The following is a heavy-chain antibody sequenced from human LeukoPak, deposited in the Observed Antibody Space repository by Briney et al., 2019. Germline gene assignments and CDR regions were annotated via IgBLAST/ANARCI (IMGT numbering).Heavy chain of an antibody. Sequence: ASVKVSCKASGYTFTGYYMHWVRQAPGQGLEWMGWINPNSGGTNYAQKFQGRVTMTRDTSISTAYMELSRLRSDDTAVHYCARTWKYYDILTGYAIDYWGQGTLVTVSS. CDR1: GYTFTGYY. CDR3: ARTWKYYDILTGYAIDY. D-gene: IGHD3-9*01. CDR2: INPNSGGT. J-gene: IGHJ4*02. V-gene: IGHV1-2*02.